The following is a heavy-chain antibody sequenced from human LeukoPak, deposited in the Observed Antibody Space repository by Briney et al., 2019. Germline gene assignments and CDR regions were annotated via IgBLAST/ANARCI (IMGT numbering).Heavy chain of an antibody. D-gene: IGHD6-13*01. V-gene: IGHV4-39*01. CDR2: IYYSGST. J-gene: IGHJ4*02. CDR3: ARGQYSSSQRPYYFDY. CDR1: GGSISSSSYY. Sequence: PSETLSLTCTVSGGSISSSSYYWGWIRQPPGKGLEWIGSIYYSGSTYYNPSLKSRVTISVDTSKNQFSLKLSSVTAADTAVYYCARGQYSSSQRPYYFDYWGQGTLVTVSS.